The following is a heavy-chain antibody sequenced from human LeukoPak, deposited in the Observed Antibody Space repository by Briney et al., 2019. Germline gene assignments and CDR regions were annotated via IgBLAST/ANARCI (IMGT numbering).Heavy chain of an antibody. CDR3: AKDSRGLWLGEIFSHFDY. D-gene: IGHD3-10*01. CDR1: GFIFSSYG. CDR2: IRYDGSNK. V-gene: IGHV3-30*02. J-gene: IGHJ4*02. Sequence: GGSLRLSCAASGFIFSSYGMHWVRQAPGKGLEWVAFIRYDGSNKYYADSVKGRFTISRDNSKNTLYLQMNSLRAEDTGVYYCAKDSRGLWLGEIFSHFDYWGQGTLVTVFS.